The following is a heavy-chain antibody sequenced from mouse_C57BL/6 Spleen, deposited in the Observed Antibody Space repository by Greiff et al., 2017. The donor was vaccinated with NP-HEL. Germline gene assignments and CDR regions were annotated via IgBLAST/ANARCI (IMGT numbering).Heavy chain of an antibody. Sequence: EVQVVESGGGLVKPGGSLKLSCAASGFTFSDYGMHWVRQAPEKGLEWVAYISSGSSTIYYADTVKGRFTISRDNAKNTLFLQMTSLRSEDTAMYYCARTCYGNYYWYFDVWGTGTTVTVSS. CDR3: ARTCYGNYYWYFDV. CDR2: ISSGSSTI. D-gene: IGHD2-1*01. CDR1: GFTFSDYG. V-gene: IGHV5-17*01. J-gene: IGHJ1*03.